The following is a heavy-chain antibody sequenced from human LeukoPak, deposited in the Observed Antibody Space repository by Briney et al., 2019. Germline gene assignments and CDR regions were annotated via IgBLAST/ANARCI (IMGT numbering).Heavy chain of an antibody. CDR2: ISYGGSNK. D-gene: IGHD6-13*01. CDR3: AKGSRAQGPHDS. J-gene: IGHJ4*02. Sequence: GRSLRLSCAASGFTFSSYAMHWVRQAPGKGLEWVAVISYGGSNKYYADSVKGRFTISRDNSKNTLYLQMNSLRAEDTAVYYCAKGSRAQGPHDSWGQGTLVTVSS. V-gene: IGHV3-30-3*01. CDR1: GFTFSSYA.